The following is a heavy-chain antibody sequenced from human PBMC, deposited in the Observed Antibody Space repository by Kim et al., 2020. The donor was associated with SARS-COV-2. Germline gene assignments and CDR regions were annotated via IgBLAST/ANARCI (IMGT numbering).Heavy chain of an antibody. CDR2: LWFERSSE. J-gene: IGHJ6*02. Sequence: LWFERSSEYYADYVKGRFTISGDDSKNMLYLQMNSLRAEDTAVYFCARDLIPHRSTVTTHYYYYGMDVWGQGTTVTVSS. D-gene: IGHD4-17*01. V-gene: IGHV3-33*01. CDR3: ARDLIPHRSTVTTHYYYYGMDV.